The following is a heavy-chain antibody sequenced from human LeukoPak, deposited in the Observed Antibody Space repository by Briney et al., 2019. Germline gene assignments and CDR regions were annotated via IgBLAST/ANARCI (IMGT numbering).Heavy chain of an antibody. J-gene: IGHJ2*01. D-gene: IGHD3-22*01. CDR1: GGTSSSYA. Sequence: SVKVSCKASGGTSSSYAISWVRQAPGQGLEWMGGIIPIFGTANYAQKFQGRVTITTDESTSTAYMELSSLRSEDTAVYYCARDLYYDSRRQWYFDLWGRGTLVTVSS. V-gene: IGHV1-69*05. CDR2: IIPIFGTA. CDR3: ARDLYYDSRRQWYFDL.